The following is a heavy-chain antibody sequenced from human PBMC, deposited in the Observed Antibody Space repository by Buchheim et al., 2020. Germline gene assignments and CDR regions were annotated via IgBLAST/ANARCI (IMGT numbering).Heavy chain of an antibody. CDR1: GFTFSSYG. Sequence: QVQLVESGGGVVQPGRSLRLSCAASGFTFSSYGMHWVRQAPGKGLEWVAVIWYDGSNKYYADSVKGRFTIPRDNSKNTLYLQMNSLRAEDTAVYYCARAPYYYDSSGPDYGMDVWGQGTT. CDR2: IWYDGSNK. J-gene: IGHJ6*02. V-gene: IGHV3-33*01. D-gene: IGHD3-22*01. CDR3: ARAPYYYDSSGPDYGMDV.